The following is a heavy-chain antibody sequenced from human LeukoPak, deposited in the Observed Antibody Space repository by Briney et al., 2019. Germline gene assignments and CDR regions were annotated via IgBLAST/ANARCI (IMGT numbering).Heavy chain of an antibody. J-gene: IGHJ6*03. V-gene: IGHV3-7*01. D-gene: IGHD4-17*01. CDR1: GFTFSSYW. Sequence: GGSLRLSCAASGFTFSSYWMSWVRQAPGKGLEWVANIKQDGSEKYYVDSVKGRFTISRDNAKNSLYLQMNSLRAEDTAVYYCAXYGSTYXYYMDVWGKGTTVTVSS. CDR2: IKQDGSEK. CDR3: AXYGSTYXYYMDV.